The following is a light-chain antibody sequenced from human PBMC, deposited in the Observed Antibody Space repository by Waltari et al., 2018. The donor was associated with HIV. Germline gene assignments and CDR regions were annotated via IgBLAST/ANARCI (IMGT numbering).Light chain of an antibody. CDR1: SNHAGGFHY. CDR3: CSYSSSGTVL. J-gene: IGLJ2*01. Sequence: HSVLTQPASMSGSLGQSITISCLGSSNHAGGFHYVSWYPQSPDKAPRLVIYDVSNRPSGVSGRFSGSKSGSAASLTISGLQPEDEADYYCCSYSSSGTVLFGGGTRLTVL. CDR2: DVS. V-gene: IGLV2-14*03.